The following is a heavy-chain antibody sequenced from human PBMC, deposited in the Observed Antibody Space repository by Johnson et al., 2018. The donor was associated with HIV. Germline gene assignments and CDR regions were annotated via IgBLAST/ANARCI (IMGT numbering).Heavy chain of an antibody. CDR2: ISYDGTDK. CDR3: ARPQGTGDACDI. D-gene: IGHD1-1*01. Sequence: QVQLVESGGGVVQPGRSLRLSCAASGFTFSSYGMHWVRQAPGKGLEWVAVISYDGTDKYYADSVRGRFTISRDNSKNTLYLQMNSLRAEDTAVYYCARPQGTGDACDIWGQGTMVTVSS. V-gene: IGHV3-30*19. CDR1: GFTFSSYG. J-gene: IGHJ3*02.